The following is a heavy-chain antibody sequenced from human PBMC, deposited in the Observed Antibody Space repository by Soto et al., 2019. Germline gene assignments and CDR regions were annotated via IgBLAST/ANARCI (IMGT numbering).Heavy chain of an antibody. D-gene: IGHD6-13*01. CDR1: GFTFSSYW. CDR3: ARVGGGSSWPVDFDY. CDR2: IKQDGSEK. Sequence: GGSLRLSCAASGFTFSSYWMSWVRQAPGKGLEWVANIKQDGSEKYYVDSVKGRFTISRDNAKNSLYLQMNSLRADDTAVYYCARVGGGSSWPVDFDYWGQGTLVTVSS. V-gene: IGHV3-7*05. J-gene: IGHJ4*02.